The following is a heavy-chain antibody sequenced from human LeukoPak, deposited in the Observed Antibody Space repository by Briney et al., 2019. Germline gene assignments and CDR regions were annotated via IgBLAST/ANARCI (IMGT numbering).Heavy chain of an antibody. CDR1: GYTFTGYY. Sequence: ASVKVSCKASGYTFTGYYMHWVRRAPGQGLEWMGWINPNSGGTNYAQKFQGRVTMTRDTSISTAYMELSRLRSDDTAVYYCARWQWLENNWFDPWGRGTLVTVSS. CDR2: INPNSGGT. CDR3: ARWQWLENNWFDP. V-gene: IGHV1-2*02. J-gene: IGHJ5*02. D-gene: IGHD6-19*01.